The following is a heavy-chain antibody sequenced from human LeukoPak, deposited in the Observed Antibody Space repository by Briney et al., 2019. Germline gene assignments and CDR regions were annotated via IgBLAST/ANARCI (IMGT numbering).Heavy chain of an antibody. J-gene: IGHJ3*02. CDR3: ARPILTNYHDAFDI. Sequence: SETLSLTCTVSGGSISSYHWSWIRQPPGKGLEWIGYIYYNGRTNYKPPLQRRVTISVDTSKNQSSLRVSSVTAADTAVYYCARPILTNYHDAFDIWGQGTMVTVSS. CDR1: GGSISSYH. CDR2: IYYNGRT. V-gene: IGHV4-59*01. D-gene: IGHD2-15*01.